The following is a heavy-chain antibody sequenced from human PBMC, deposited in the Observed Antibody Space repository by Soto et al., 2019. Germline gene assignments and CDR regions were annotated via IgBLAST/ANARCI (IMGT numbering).Heavy chain of an antibody. D-gene: IGHD6-13*01. Sequence: GSLRLSCAASGFTFDDYTMHWVCQAPGKGLEWVSLISWDGGSTYYADSVKGRFTISRDNSKNSLYLQMNSLRTEDTALYYCAKDQLAAAASWYYMDVWGKGTTVTVSS. V-gene: IGHV3-43*01. J-gene: IGHJ6*03. CDR3: AKDQLAAAASWYYMDV. CDR1: GFTFDDYT. CDR2: ISWDGGST.